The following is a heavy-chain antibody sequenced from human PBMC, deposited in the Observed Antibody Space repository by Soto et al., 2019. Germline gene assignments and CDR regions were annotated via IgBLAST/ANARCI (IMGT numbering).Heavy chain of an antibody. CDR1: GGSFSGYYSGYY. V-gene: IGHV4-34*01. D-gene: IGHD5-12*01. CDR2: INDSGST. Sequence: PSETLSLTCVLYGGSFSGYYSGYYWSWIRQPPGKGLEWIGEINDSGSTNYNPSLKSRLIISVDTSTNQISLKLNSVTAADAAVYYCASLGYNYDRAFDIWGQGTMVTVSS. J-gene: IGHJ3*02. CDR3: ASLGYNYDRAFDI.